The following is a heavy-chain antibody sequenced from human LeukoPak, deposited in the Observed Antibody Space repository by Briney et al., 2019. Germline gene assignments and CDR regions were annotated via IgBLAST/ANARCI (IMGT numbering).Heavy chain of an antibody. D-gene: IGHD1-1*01. V-gene: IGHV4-30-2*01. CDR1: GGSISSGGYS. J-gene: IGHJ4*02. Sequence: SETLSLTCAVSGGSISSGGYSWSWIRQPPGKGLEWIGYIYHSGSTYYNPSLKSRVTISVDMSKNQFSLNLSSVTAADTAVYYCARDSGTFDYCGQGTLVTVSS. CDR3: ARDSGTFDY. CDR2: IYHSGST.